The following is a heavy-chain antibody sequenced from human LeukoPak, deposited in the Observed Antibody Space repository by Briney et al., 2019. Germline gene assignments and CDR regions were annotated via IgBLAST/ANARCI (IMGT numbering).Heavy chain of an antibody. V-gene: IGHV1-18*01. CDR2: ISAYSGNT. CDR3: ARDYVAAAMVPPAPTD. Sequence: ASVKVSCKASGYTFTSYGISWVRQAPGQGLEWMGWISAYSGNTNYAQKLQGRVTMTTDTSTSTAYMELRSLRSDDTAVYYCARDYVAAAMVPPAPTDWGQGTLVTVSS. CDR1: GYTFTSYG. J-gene: IGHJ4*02. D-gene: IGHD5-18*01.